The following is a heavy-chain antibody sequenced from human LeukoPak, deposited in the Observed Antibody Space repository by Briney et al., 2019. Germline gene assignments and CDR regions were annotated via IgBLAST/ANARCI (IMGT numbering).Heavy chain of an antibody. CDR2: MNPNSGNT. J-gene: IGHJ6*02. CDR1: GYTFTSYD. D-gene: IGHD3/OR15-3a*01. Sequence: ASVKVSCKASGYTFTSYDINWVRQATGQGLEWMGWMNPNSGNTGYAQKFQGRVTMTRNTSISTAYMEPSSLRSEDTAVYYCARVDLEPYYYYYGMDVWGQGTTVTVSS. V-gene: IGHV1-8*01. CDR3: ARVDLEPYYYYYGMDV.